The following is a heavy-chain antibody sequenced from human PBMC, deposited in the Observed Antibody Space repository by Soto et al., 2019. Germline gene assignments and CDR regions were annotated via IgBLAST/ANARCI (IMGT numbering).Heavy chain of an antibody. D-gene: IGHD2-2*01. CDR3: ASGDIVVVPAAKYHYYGMDV. CDR1: GGTFSSYA. Sequence: QVQLVQSGAEVKKPGSSVKVSCKASGGTFSSYAISWVRQAPGQGLEWMGGIIPIFGTANYAQKFQGRVTITADESTSTAYMELSSLRSEDTAVYYCASGDIVVVPAAKYHYYGMDVWGQGTTVTVSS. V-gene: IGHV1-69*01. J-gene: IGHJ6*02. CDR2: IIPIFGTA.